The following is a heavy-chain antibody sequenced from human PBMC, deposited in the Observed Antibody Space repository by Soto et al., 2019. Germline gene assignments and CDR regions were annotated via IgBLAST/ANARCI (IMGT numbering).Heavy chain of an antibody. CDR1: GYSFTSYD. CDR2: MTPNSDDT. Sequence: QVQMVQSGAEVKKPGASVKVYCKASGYSFTSYDVNWVRQAPGQGLEWVGWMTPNSDDTGYAQKFQGRVTLTRDTSISTAYMELSGLTSEDTSMYYCARGLAVTRDAFDVWGQGTMVTVAS. CDR3: ARGLAVTRDAFDV. J-gene: IGHJ3*01. D-gene: IGHD2-15*01. V-gene: IGHV1-8*01.